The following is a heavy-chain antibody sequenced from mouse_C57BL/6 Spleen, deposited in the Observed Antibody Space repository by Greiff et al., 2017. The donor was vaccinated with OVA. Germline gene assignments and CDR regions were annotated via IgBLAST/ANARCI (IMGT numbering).Heavy chain of an antibody. J-gene: IGHJ3*01. CDR2: ISDGGSYT. Sequence: EVMLVESGGGLVKPGGSLKLSCAASGFTFSSYAMSWVRQTPEKRLEWVATISDGGSYTYYPDNVKGRFTFSRANAKNNRYLQMNHLKSDDTAMYDCARESPGSYGSSYGFAYWGQGTLVTVSA. CDR3: ARESPGSYGSSYGFAY. V-gene: IGHV5-4*01. D-gene: IGHD1-1*01. CDR1: GFTFSSYA.